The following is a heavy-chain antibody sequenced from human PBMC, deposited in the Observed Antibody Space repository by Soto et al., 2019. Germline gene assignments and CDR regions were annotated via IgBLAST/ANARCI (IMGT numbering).Heavy chain of an antibody. J-gene: IGHJ4*02. CDR1: GFTFTSSA. CDR2: IVVGSGNT. Sequence: SVKVSCKASGFTFTSSAVQWVRQARGQRLEWIGWIVVGSGNTNYAQKFQERVTITRDVSTSTAYMELSSLRSEDTAVYYCAAGQYSSGWYRNYFDYWGQGTLVTVSS. D-gene: IGHD6-19*01. V-gene: IGHV1-58*01. CDR3: AAGQYSSGWYRNYFDY.